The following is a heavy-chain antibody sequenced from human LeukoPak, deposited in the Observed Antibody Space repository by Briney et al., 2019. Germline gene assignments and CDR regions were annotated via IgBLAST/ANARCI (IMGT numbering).Heavy chain of an antibody. J-gene: IGHJ4*02. D-gene: IGHD6-19*01. V-gene: IGHV4-59*01. CDR2: IYYSGST. Sequence: SETLSLTCTVSGGSISSYYWSWIRQPPGKGLEWIGYIYYSGSTNYNPPLKSRVTISVDTSKNQFSLKLSSVTAADTAVYYCARGEISYSSGWYGDWGQGTLVTVSS. CDR3: ARGEISYSSGWYGD. CDR1: GGSISSYY.